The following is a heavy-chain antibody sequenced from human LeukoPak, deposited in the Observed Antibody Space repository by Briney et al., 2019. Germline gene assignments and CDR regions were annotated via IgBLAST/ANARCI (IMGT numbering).Heavy chain of an antibody. D-gene: IGHD1-14*01. CDR1: GFTFSNYW. CDR3: ARLRTFDY. J-gene: IGHJ4*02. V-gene: IGHV3-7*03. CDR2: IKQDGSEK. Sequence: PGGSLRLSCAASGFTFSNYWMSWARQAPGKGLEWVANIKQDGSEKYYVGSVKGRFTISRDNADNSLYLQMNSLRAEDTAVYYCARLRTFDYWGQGTLVTVSS.